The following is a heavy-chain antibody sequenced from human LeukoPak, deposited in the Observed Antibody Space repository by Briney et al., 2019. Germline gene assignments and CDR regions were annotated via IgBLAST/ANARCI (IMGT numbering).Heavy chain of an antibody. J-gene: IGHJ3*02. CDR3: ATLDRTTDAFDI. CDR2: IYYSGST. D-gene: IGHD1-1*01. V-gene: IGHV4-39*01. Sequence: SETLSLTCTVSGGSISSSSYYWGWIRQPPGKGLEWIGSIYYSGSTYYNPSLKSRVTISVDTSKNQFSLKLSSVTAADTAVYYFATLDRTTDAFDIWGRGTMVTVSS. CDR1: GGSISSSSYY.